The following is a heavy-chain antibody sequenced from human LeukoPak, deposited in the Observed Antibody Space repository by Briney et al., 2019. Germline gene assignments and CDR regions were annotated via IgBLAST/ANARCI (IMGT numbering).Heavy chain of an antibody. Sequence: SETLSLTCTVSGGSITSYYWSWIRQPPGKALEWIGYINYSGSTNHNPSLKSRVTISLDTSKNQFSLKLSSVTAADTAVYYCARSIGASPLDYWDHGTLVTVSS. CDR2: INYSGST. V-gene: IGHV4-59*08. D-gene: IGHD3-16*02. CDR3: ARSIGASPLDY. J-gene: IGHJ4*01. CDR1: GGSITSYY.